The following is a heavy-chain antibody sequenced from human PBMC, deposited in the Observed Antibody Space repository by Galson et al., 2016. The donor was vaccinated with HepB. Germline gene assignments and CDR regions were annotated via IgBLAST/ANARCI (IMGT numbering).Heavy chain of an antibody. V-gene: IGHV3-73*01. J-gene: IGHJ5*02. CDR1: GLTFSGFA. CDR2: IRSKANNYAT. D-gene: IGHD6-13*01. Sequence: SLRLSCAVSGLTFSGFAMHWVRQASGKGLEWVGHIRSKANNYATAYAASVKGRFTISRDDSKNTAYLQMNSLKTEDTAVYYCTRHLDPGYSSSWYFWFDPWGQGTLVTVSS. CDR3: TRHLDPGYSSSWYFWFDP.